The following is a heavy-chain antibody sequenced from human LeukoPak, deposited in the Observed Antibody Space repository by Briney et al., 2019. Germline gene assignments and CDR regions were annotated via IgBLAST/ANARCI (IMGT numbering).Heavy chain of an antibody. CDR1: GYTFTSYY. Sequence: ASVKVSCKASGYTFTSYYMHWVRQAPGQGLEWMGIINPGGGSTRYAQKFQGRVTMTSDTSTSTVYMELSSLRSEDTAVYYCARDRLLRLQYGMDVWGQGTTVTVSS. D-gene: IGHD2/OR15-2a*01. CDR3: ARDRLLRLQYGMDV. V-gene: IGHV1-46*01. J-gene: IGHJ6*02. CDR2: INPGGGST.